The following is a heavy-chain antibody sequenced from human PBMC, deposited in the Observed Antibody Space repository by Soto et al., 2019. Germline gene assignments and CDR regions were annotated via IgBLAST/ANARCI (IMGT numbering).Heavy chain of an antibody. CDR2: INAGNGNT. CDR1: GYTFTSYV. D-gene: IGHD3-10*01. J-gene: IGHJ4*02. V-gene: IGHV1-3*05. Sequence: QVQLVQSGAEEKKPGASVKVSCKASGYTFTSYVMHWVRQAPGQRLEWMGWINAGNGNTKYSQKFQGRVTITRDTSEGPSYREMRSLRTEDTAVYYCARSPGGPMTPGDYWGQGTLVTVSS. CDR3: ARSPGGPMTPGDY.